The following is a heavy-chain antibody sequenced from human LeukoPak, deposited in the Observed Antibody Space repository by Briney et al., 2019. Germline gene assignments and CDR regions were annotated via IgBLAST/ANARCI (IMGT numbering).Heavy chain of an antibody. J-gene: IGHJ4*02. CDR2: IYYSGST. CDR3: AREAYSSSWYFDY. D-gene: IGHD6-13*01. CDR1: GGSISSGGYY. V-gene: IGHV4-31*03. Sequence: PSETLSLTCTVSGGSISSGGYYWSWIRQHPGKGLEWIGYIYYSGSTYYNPSLKSRVTISVDTSKNQFSLKLSSVTAADTAAYYCAREAYSSSWYFDYWGQGTLVTVSS.